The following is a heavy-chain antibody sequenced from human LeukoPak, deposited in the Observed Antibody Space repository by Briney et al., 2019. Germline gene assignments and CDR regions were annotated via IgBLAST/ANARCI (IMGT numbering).Heavy chain of an antibody. D-gene: IGHD7-27*01. Sequence: SETLSLTSTVSGGSISSGGYYWSWIRQHPGKGLEWIGYIYYSGSTYYNPSLKSRVTISVDTSKNQFSLKLSSVTAADTAVYYCARNPNWGNWYFDLWGRGTLVTVSS. CDR2: IYYSGST. CDR1: GGSISSGGYY. J-gene: IGHJ2*01. CDR3: ARNPNWGNWYFDL. V-gene: IGHV4-31*03.